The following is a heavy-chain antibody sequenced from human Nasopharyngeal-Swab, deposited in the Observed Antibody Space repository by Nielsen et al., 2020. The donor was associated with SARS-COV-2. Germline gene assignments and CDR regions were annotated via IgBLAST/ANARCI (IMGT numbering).Heavy chain of an antibody. D-gene: IGHD1-1*01. Sequence: GESLKIPCQGSGYSFTSYWIGWVRQMPGKGLEWMGIIYPGDSDNRYSPSFQGQVAISADKSISTAYLQWSSLKASDTAMYYCATGREHYYYYMDVWGKGTTVTVSS. J-gene: IGHJ6*03. CDR1: GYSFTSYW. CDR2: IYPGDSDN. CDR3: ATGREHYYYYMDV. V-gene: IGHV5-51*01.